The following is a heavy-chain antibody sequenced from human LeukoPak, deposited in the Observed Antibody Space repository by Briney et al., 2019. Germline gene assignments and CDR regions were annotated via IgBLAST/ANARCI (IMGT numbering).Heavy chain of an antibody. CDR2: IGGRGGST. CDR1: GFTFSSYA. Sequence: GGSLRLSCAASGFTFSSYAMTWVRQAPGKGPEWVSAIGGRGGSTYYADSLGGRFTISRDNSQDMVYLQMNSLKVEDTATYYCGKEGGAWGQGTKVTVSS. J-gene: IGHJ5*02. V-gene: IGHV3-23*01. CDR3: GKEGGA. D-gene: IGHD3-16*01.